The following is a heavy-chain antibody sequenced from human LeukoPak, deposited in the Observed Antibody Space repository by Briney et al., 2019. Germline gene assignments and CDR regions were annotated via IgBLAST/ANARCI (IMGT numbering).Heavy chain of an antibody. D-gene: IGHD2/OR15-2a*01. J-gene: IGHJ6*03. CDR2: IIPIFVTA. CDR3: AYQGHFQDRAPPPYYYYYMDV. CDR1: GGTFSSYA. Sequence: ASVKVSCKASGGTFSSYAISWVRQAPGQGLEWMGGIIPIFVTANYAQKFQGRVTITTDESTSTAYMELSSLRSEDTAVYYCAYQGHFQDRAPPPYYYYYMDVWGKGTTVTVSS. V-gene: IGHV1-69*05.